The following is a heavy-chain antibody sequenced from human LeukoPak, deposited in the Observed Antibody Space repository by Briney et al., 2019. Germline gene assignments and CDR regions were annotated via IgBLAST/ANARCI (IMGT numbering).Heavy chain of an antibody. J-gene: IGHJ4*02. CDR1: GYTFTSYG. Sequence: GASVTVSCKASGYTFTSYGISWVRQAPGQGLEWMGWISAYNGNTNYAQKLQGRVTMTTDTSTSTAYMELRSLRSDDTAVYYCARTSYDSSGYFFDYWGQGTLVTVSS. CDR2: ISAYNGNT. D-gene: IGHD3-22*01. CDR3: ARTSYDSSGYFFDY. V-gene: IGHV1-18*01.